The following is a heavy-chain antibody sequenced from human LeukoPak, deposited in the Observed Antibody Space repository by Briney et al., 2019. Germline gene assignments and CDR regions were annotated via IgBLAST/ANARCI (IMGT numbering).Heavy chain of an antibody. CDR1: GFTVSSNY. J-gene: IGHJ4*02. CDR3: IRVTGTTWPESYFDS. V-gene: IGHV3-53*01. D-gene: IGHD3-10*01. CDR2: IYSGGST. Sequence: GGSLRLSCAASGFTVSSNYMSWVRQAPGKGLEWVSVIYSGGSTYYADSVKGRFTISRDNSKNTLYLQMNSLKTEDTAVYYCIRVTGTTWPESYFDSWGQGTRVTVPS.